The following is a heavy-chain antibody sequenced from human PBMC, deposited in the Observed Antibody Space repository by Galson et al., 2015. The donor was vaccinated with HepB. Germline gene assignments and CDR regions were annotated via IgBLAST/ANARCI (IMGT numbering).Heavy chain of an antibody. CDR2: ISSSGSTI. CDR1: GFTFSDYY. CDR3: ARVAVVVVAATGLDY. Sequence: SLRLSCAASGFTFSDYYMSWIRQAPGKGLEWVSYISSSGSTIYYADSVKGRFTISRDNAKNSLYLQMNSLRAEDTAVYYCARVAVVVVAATGLDYWGQGTLVTVSS. J-gene: IGHJ4*02. V-gene: IGHV3-11*01. D-gene: IGHD2-15*01.